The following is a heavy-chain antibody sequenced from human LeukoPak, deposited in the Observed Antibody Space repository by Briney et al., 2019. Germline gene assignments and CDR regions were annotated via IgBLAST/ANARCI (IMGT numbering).Heavy chain of an antibody. CDR3: ARAPRNSSTMLDF. Sequence: ASVKVSCKASGYTFTSYWIQWVREAPGQGLEWVGLINPDGGSTAYAHRFQGRVIMTRDTSTSTAYMDLSSLRSEDTAVYHCARAPRNSSTMLDFWGQGTLVTISS. D-gene: IGHD6-13*01. CDR2: INPDGGST. CDR1: GYTFTSYW. V-gene: IGHV1-46*01. J-gene: IGHJ4*02.